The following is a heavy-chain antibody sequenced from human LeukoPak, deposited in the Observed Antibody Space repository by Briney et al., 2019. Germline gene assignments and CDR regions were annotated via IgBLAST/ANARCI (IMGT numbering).Heavy chain of an antibody. D-gene: IGHD3-22*01. J-gene: IGHJ3*02. V-gene: IGHV3-15*01. CDR3: TTVPTYYYDSSGYYGSPGAFDI. CDR2: IKSKTDGGTT. Sequence: GGSLRLSCAASGFTFSNAWMSWVRQAPGKGLEWVGRIKSKTDGGTTDYAAPVKGRFTISRDDSKNTLYLQTNSLKTEDTAVCYCTTVPTYYYDSSGYYGSPGAFDIWGQGTMVTVSS. CDR1: GFTFSNAW.